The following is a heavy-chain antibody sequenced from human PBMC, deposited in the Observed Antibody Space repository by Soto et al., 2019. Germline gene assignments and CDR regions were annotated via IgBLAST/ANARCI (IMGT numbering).Heavy chain of an antibody. D-gene: IGHD3-22*01. J-gene: IGHJ4*02. Sequence: ASVKVSCKASVYTFTSYGISWVRQAPGQGLEWMGWINPNSGGTNYAQKFQGWVTMTRDTSISTAYMELSRLRSDDTAVYYCPRGPYYYDSSGYFVYWGQGTLVTVSS. CDR3: PRGPYYYDSSGYFVY. CDR1: VYTFTSYG. V-gene: IGHV1-2*04. CDR2: INPNSGGT.